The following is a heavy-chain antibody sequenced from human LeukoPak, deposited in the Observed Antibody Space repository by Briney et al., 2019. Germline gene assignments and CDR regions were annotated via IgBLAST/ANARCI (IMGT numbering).Heavy chain of an antibody. Sequence: GASVKVSCKASGYTFTSYYTHWVRQAPGQGLEWMGIINPSGGSTSYAQKFQGRVTMTRDTSTSTVYIELSSLRSEDTAVYYCARVPSKREGAFHIWGQGTMVTVSS. CDR3: ARVPSKREGAFHI. D-gene: IGHD1-26*01. J-gene: IGHJ3*02. CDR2: INPSGGST. V-gene: IGHV1-46*01. CDR1: GYTFTSYY.